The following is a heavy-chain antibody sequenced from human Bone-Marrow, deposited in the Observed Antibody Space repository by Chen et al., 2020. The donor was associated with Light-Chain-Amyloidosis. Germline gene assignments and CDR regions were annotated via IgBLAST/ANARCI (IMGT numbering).Heavy chain of an antibody. CDR2: FLHSGRT. J-gene: IGHJ4*02. CDR3: ARQSGGLTDI. V-gene: IGHV4-39*01. D-gene: IGHD3-9*01. Sequence: VQLQESGPGLVKPWETLSLSCTISGGSISSSSYYWGWVRQPTGEGLEWIGSFLHSGRTYYNPSLKSRVTISVDTSKSQVSLRLSSVTAADTAVYYCARQSGGLTDIWGQGTLVTVSS. CDR1: GGSISSSSYY.